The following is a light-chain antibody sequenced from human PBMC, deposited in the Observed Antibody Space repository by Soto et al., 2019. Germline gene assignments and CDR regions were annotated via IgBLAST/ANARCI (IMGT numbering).Light chain of an antibody. CDR2: GAS. CDR3: QHYHNWPPWT. J-gene: IGKJ1*01. Sequence: EIVMTQSPATLSVSPGERATLSCRASQSVSSNLAWYQQKPGQAPRLLIYGASTRATGIPARFSGSGSGTEFTLTITIMQSEDFAIYYCQHYHNWPPWTFGQGTKVEIK. CDR1: QSVSSN. V-gene: IGKV3-15*01.